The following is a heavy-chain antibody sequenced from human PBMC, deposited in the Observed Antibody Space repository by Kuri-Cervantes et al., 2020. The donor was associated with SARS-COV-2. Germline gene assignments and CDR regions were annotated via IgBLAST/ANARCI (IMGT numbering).Heavy chain of an antibody. CDR2: INHSGST. D-gene: IGHD2-2*01. V-gene: IGHV4-34*01. CDR1: GGSFSGYY. J-gene: IGHJ5*02. Sequence: SETLSLTCAVCGGSFSGYYWSWIRQPPGKGLEWIGEINHSGSTNYNPSLKSRVTISVDTSKNQFSLKLSSVTAADTAVYYCARGIVVVPAAANWFDPWGQGTLVTVSS. CDR3: ARGIVVVPAAANWFDP.